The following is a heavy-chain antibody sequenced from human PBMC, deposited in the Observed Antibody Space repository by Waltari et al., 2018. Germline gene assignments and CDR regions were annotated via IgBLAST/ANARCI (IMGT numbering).Heavy chain of an antibody. CDR1: GITFSNYA. V-gene: IGHV3-23*04. Sequence: EVQLVESGGALVQPGGSLKLSCAASGITFSNYAINWVRLAPGTGLEWVSAITVGDDTYYADSVKGRFTISRDTSKDTVHLQMNGLRAEDTAVYYCATPFYNWDDPLHSWGQGTLVTVSS. D-gene: IGHD1-20*01. CDR3: ATPFYNWDDPLHS. J-gene: IGHJ4*02. CDR2: ITVGDDT.